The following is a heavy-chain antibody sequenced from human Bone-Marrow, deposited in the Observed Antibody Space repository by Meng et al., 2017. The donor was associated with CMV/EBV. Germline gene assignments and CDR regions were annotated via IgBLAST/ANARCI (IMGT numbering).Heavy chain of an antibody. CDR3: ATSGRITIFGVVIISDYYGMDV. J-gene: IGHJ6*02. V-gene: IGHV1-45*02. D-gene: IGHD3-3*01. CDR2: ITPFNGNT. CDR1: GYTFTSYG. Sequence: SVKVSCKASGYTFTSYGISWVRQAPGQALEWMGWITPFNGNTNYAQKFQDRVTITRDRSMSTAYMELSSLRSEDTAMYYCATSGRITIFGVVIISDYYGMDVWGQGITVTASS.